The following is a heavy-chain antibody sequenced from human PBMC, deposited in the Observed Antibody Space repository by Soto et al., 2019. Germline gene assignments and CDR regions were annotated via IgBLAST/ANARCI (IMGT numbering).Heavy chain of an antibody. Sequence: PSETRSLPCALSGGSISRGGYSWSCIRQPPGKGLEWFGYTSHSGSTYYNPSLKSRVTISVDSAKNQFSLNLSSVTEADTAVYWCAPNYGWGSDLQTPFDFWGEGTLVTVS. CDR2: TSHSGST. D-gene: IGHD3-10*01. V-gene: IGHV4-30-2*01. CDR1: GGSISRGGYS. J-gene: IGHJ4*02. CDR3: APNYGWGSDLQTPFDF.